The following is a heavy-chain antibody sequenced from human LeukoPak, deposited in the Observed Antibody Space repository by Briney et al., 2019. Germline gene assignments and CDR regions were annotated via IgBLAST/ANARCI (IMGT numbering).Heavy chain of an antibody. Sequence: TSSETLSLTCTVSGVSISSSNSYWGWIHQPPGKGLEWIGSIYYTGNTYYNASLKSQVSISIDTSKNQFSLKLTSVTAADTSVYYCARQTGSGLFILPGGQGTLVTVSS. J-gene: IGHJ4*02. CDR3: ARQTGSGLFILP. D-gene: IGHD3/OR15-3a*01. CDR1: GVSISSSNSY. CDR2: IYYTGNT. V-gene: IGHV4-39*01.